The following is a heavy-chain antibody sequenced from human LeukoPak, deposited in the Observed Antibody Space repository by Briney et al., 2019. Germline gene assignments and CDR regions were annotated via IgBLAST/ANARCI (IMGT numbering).Heavy chain of an antibody. J-gene: IGHJ4*02. CDR2: IGHNGTT. Sequence: SSRTLSLTCAVSGGSISSSNWWSWVRQPPGKGLEWLGEIGHNGTTNYNPSLKGRVTISLDTYKNQFSLKLTSVTAADTAVYYCARPSGGTPFKRFDYWGEGTLVAVSS. CDR1: GGSISSSNW. D-gene: IGHD1-14*01. V-gene: IGHV4-4*02. CDR3: ARPSGGTPFKRFDY.